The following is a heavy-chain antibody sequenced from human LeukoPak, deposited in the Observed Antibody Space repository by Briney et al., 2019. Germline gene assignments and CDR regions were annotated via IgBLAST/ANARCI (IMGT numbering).Heavy chain of an antibody. J-gene: IGHJ4*02. CDR3: ARGGRYDILTGLFDY. V-gene: IGHV4-34*01. Sequence: PSETLSLTCAVYGGSFSGYYWSWIRQPPGKGLEWIGEINHSGSTNYNPSLKSRVTISVDTSKNQFSLKLSSVTAADTAVYYCARGGRYDILTGLFDYWGQGTLVTVSS. CDR1: GGSFSGYY. CDR2: INHSGST. D-gene: IGHD3-9*01.